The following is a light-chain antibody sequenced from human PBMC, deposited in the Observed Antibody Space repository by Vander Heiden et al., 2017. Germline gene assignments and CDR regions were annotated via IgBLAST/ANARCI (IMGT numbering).Light chain of an antibody. J-gene: IGKJ1*01. V-gene: IGKV1-39*01. CDR2: GAS. CDR1: ESLSNY. Sequence: DIEMTQSPSSLSASVGDRVSITCRASESLSNYLNWYQQKPGKAPKLLIYGASSLQSGVPSRFSGSASGTDFTLTISSLQPDDFATYYCQQGFSTPRTFGQGTKVEIK. CDR3: QQGFSTPRT.